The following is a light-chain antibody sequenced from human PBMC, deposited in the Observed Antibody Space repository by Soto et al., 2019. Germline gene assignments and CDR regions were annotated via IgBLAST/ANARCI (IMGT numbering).Light chain of an antibody. CDR1: QSIDRSY. CDR2: GTS. V-gene: IGKV3-20*01. J-gene: IGKJ3*01. CDR3: QLSGT. Sequence: IVLTQSPGTLSLSPGDTATLSCRATQSIDRSYVAWYQQKPGQPPSLLVYGTSTRATGIPDRFSASGSGTNLSLSISRLEPEDFAVYFCQLSGTFGPGTKV.